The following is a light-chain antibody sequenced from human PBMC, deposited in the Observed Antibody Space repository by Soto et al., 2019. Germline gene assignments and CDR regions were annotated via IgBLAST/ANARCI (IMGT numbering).Light chain of an antibody. CDR1: QSVSSSS. CDR2: GAS. CDR3: QKYGSPLT. Sequence: EIVLTQSPGTLSLSPGERATLSCRASQSVSSSSLAWYQQRPGQAPRLLIYGASRATGIPDRFSGSGAGTDFTLTISRLEPEDFAIYYCQKYGSPLTFGGGTKVEIK. J-gene: IGKJ4*01. V-gene: IGKV3-20*01.